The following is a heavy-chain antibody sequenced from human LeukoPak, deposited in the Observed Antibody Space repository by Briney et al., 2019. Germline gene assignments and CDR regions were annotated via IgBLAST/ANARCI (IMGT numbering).Heavy chain of an antibody. Sequence: PSETLSLTCTVSGGPIRSTSHYWAWIRQPPGKGLEWIGSIFYSGSTYYNPSLKSRVTMFVDMSKNQFSPKLNSVTAADTAVYYCARHGVYSGGAFDYWGQGTLVTVSS. CDR1: GGPIRSTSHY. CDR2: IFYSGST. D-gene: IGHD3-3*01. J-gene: IGHJ4*02. CDR3: ARHGVYSGGAFDY. V-gene: IGHV4-39*01.